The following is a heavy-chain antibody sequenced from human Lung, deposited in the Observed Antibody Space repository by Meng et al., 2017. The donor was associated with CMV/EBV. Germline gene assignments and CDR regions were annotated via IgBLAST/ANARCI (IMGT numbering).Heavy chain of an antibody. CDR2: IIPMFGTV. CDR3: ARGSAVGAMGCDS. D-gene: IGHD1-26*01. Sequence: CNASGGSFSSYTFSCVRQAPGQGLEWMGGIIPMFGTVHSAQKFQVRVTITADESTTTAYMDLSSLRSDDTALYFCARGSAVGAMGCDSWGQGTLVTVSS. V-gene: IGHV1-69*01. CDR1: GGSFSSYT. J-gene: IGHJ4*02.